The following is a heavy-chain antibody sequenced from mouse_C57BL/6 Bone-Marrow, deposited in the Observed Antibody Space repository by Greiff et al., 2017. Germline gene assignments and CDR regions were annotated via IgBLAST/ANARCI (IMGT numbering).Heavy chain of an antibody. CDR1: GFNIKDDY. CDR3: TTRGYYYGSSYAGFAY. D-gene: IGHD1-1*01. J-gene: IGHJ3*01. Sequence: VQLQQSGAELVRPGASVELSCTASGFNIKDDYMHWVKQRPEQGLEWIGWIDPENGDTEYASKFQGKATITADTSSNTAYLQLSSLTSEDTAVYYCTTRGYYYGSSYAGFAYWGQGALGTVSA. V-gene: IGHV14-4*01. CDR2: IDPENGDT.